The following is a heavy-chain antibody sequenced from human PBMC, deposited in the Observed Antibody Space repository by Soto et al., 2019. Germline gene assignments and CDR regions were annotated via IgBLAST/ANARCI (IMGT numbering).Heavy chain of an antibody. J-gene: IGHJ4*01. D-gene: IGHD4-17*01. CDR1: GGSISSGGYY. Sequence: QVQLQESGPGLVKPSQTLSLTCTVSGGSISSGGYYWSWIRQHPGKGLEWIGYIYYRGSTYYNPSPQRRVPGSVDTSKGPCSRTLNSVTPADTAVYYCAREAPGDYGDAAWDRHFGAIWGHGTLVTVTS. CDR2: IYYRGST. V-gene: IGHV4-31*03. CDR3: AREAPGDYGDAAWDRHFGAI.